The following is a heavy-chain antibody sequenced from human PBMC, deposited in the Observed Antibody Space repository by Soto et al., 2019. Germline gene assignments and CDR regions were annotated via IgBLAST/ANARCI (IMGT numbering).Heavy chain of an antibody. J-gene: IGHJ4*02. CDR3: ARESRYCSGGSCYFLPGIDY. CDR1: GGTFSSYA. D-gene: IGHD2-15*01. Sequence: QVQLVQSGAEVKKPGSSVKVSCKASGGTFSSYAISWVRQAPGQGLEWMGGIIPIFGTANYEQKFQGRVTITADESTSTAYMEVTSLRAEDTAVYYCARESRYCSGGSCYFLPGIDYWGQGTLVTVSS. V-gene: IGHV1-69*12. CDR2: IIPIFGTA.